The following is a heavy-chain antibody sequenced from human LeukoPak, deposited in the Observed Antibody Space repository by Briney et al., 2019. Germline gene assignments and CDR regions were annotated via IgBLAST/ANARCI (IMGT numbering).Heavy chain of an antibody. J-gene: IGHJ6*02. Sequence: ASVKVSCKASGYTLTSYGISWVRQAPGQGLEWMGWISAYNGNTNYAQKLQGRVTMTTDTSTSTAYMELRSLRSDDTAVYYCARGYSSSWYYYYYGMDVWGQGTTVTVSS. CDR2: ISAYNGNT. CDR1: GYTLTSYG. D-gene: IGHD6-13*01. CDR3: ARGYSSSWYYYYYGMDV. V-gene: IGHV1-18*01.